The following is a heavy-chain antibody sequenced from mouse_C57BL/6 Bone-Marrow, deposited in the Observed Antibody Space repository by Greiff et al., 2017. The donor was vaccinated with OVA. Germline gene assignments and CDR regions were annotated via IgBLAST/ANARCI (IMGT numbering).Heavy chain of an antibody. Sequence: QVHVKQSGAELVRPGASVTLSCKASGYTFTDYEMHWVKQTPVHGLEWIGAIDPETGGTAYNQKFKGKAILTADKSSSTAYMELRSLTSEDSAVYYCARKRDYGYPYYAMDYWGQGTSVTVSS. CDR2: IDPETGGT. CDR3: ARKRDYGYPYYAMDY. J-gene: IGHJ4*01. D-gene: IGHD2-2*01. V-gene: IGHV1-15*01. CDR1: GYTFTDYE.